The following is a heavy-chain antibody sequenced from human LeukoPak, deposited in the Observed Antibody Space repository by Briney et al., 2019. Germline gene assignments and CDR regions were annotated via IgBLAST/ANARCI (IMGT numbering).Heavy chain of an antibody. CDR3: ARGESDTFDM. CDR1: GFTSSSYS. Sequence: GGSLRLSCAASGFTSSSYSMNWVRQAPGKGLEWVSTISATSTYIFYADSLKGRFTISRDNAKTSLYLQMNSLRAEDTAVYYCARGESDTFDMWGQGTMVTVSS. V-gene: IGHV3-21*01. J-gene: IGHJ3*02. D-gene: IGHD3-10*01. CDR2: ISATSTYI.